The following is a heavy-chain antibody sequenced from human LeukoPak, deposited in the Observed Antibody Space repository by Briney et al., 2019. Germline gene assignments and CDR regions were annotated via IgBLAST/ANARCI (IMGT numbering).Heavy chain of an antibody. Sequence: QPGRSLRLSCAASGFTFSSYAMHWVRQAPGKGLEWVAVISYDGSNKYYADSVKGRFTISRDNSKNTLYLQMNSLRAEDTAVYYCAKTSGYNGPQYYYYMDVWGKGTTVTISS. J-gene: IGHJ6*03. CDR1: GFTFSSYA. CDR3: AKTSGYNGPQYYYYMDV. V-gene: IGHV3-30*04. D-gene: IGHD5-24*01. CDR2: ISYDGSNK.